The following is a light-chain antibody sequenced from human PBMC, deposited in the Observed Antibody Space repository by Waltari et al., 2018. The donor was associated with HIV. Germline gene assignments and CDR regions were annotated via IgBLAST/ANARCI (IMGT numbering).Light chain of an antibody. V-gene: IGLV1-47*01. CDR2: RNN. CDR1: SSNIGSNY. J-gene: IGLJ2*01. CDR3: CSYAGGYTYVL. Sequence: QSVLTQPPSASGTPGQRVTISCSGSSSNIGSNYVYWYQQLPGTAPKLLLYRNNQRPSGVPDRFSGSKSGTSASRAISGLRSEDEADYYCCSYAGGYTYVLFGGGTKLTVL.